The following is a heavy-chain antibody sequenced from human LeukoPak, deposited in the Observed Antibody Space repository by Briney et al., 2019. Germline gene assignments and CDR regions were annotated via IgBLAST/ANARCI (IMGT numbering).Heavy chain of an antibody. D-gene: IGHD2-2*01. V-gene: IGHV1-18*01. CDR1: GGTFSSYT. J-gene: IGHJ4*02. Sequence: ASVKVSCKASGGTFSSYTISWVRQAPGQGLEWMGWISAYNGNTNYAQKLQGRVTMTTDTSTSTAYMELRSLRSDDTAVYYCAKTLGYCSSTSCYPMDYWGQGTLVTVSS. CDR2: ISAYNGNT. CDR3: AKTLGYCSSTSCYPMDY.